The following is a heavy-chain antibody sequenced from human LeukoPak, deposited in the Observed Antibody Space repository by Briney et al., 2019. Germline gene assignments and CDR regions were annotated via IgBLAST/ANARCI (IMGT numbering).Heavy chain of an antibody. D-gene: IGHD3-22*01. CDR1: GFTFRSFW. CDR2: IYSGGST. CDR3: ARVGYYYDSSGYYYRVFDY. Sequence: GGSLRLSCSGFGFTFRSFWMGWVRQAPGKGLEWVSVIYSGGSTYYADSVKGRFTISRDNSKNTLYLQMNSLRAEDTAVYYCARVGYYYDSSGYYYRVFDYWGQGTLVTVSS. V-gene: IGHV3-66*01. J-gene: IGHJ4*02.